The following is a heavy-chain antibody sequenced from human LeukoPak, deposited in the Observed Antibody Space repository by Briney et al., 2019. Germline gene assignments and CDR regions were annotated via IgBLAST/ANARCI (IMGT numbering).Heavy chain of an antibody. D-gene: IGHD2-2*01. J-gene: IGHJ3*02. Sequence: ASVKVSCKASGYTFTGYYMHWVRQAPGQGLEWMGWINPNSGGTNYAQKFQGWVTMTRDTSISTAYMELSRLRSDDTAVYYCAREGGVVVVPAAIYAFDIWGQGTMVTVSS. V-gene: IGHV1-2*04. CDR1: GYTFTGYY. CDR3: AREGGVVVVPAAIYAFDI. CDR2: INPNSGGT.